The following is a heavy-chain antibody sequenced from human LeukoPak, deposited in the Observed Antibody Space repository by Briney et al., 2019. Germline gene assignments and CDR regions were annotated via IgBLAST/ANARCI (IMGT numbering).Heavy chain of an antibody. Sequence: GGSLRLSCAASGFTFSDYYMNWIRQAPGKGLEWVSYIRSSGSTIYYADSVKGRFTISRDNAKKSLYLQMNSLRAEDTAVYYCARGRSSCYYFDYWGQGTLVTVSS. CDR3: ARGRSSCYYFDY. J-gene: IGHJ4*02. CDR2: IRSSGSTI. D-gene: IGHD3-22*01. V-gene: IGHV3-11*04. CDR1: GFTFSDYY.